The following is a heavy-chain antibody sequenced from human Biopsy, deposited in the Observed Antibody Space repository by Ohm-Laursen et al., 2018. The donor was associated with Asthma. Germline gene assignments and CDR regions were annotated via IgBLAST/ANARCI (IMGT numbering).Heavy chain of an antibody. CDR3: ARGDSSSWSYYYFDY. D-gene: IGHD6-13*01. V-gene: IGHV3-53*01. CDR2: IYSGGTS. Sequence: SLRLSCAASGFAVSSDHMFWVRQAPGKGLEWVSVIYSGGTSHTADSVRGRFTISRDYSKNTLYLQMHSLIAEDTAVYYCARGDSSSWSYYYFDYWGQGTLVTVST. J-gene: IGHJ4*02. CDR1: GFAVSSDH.